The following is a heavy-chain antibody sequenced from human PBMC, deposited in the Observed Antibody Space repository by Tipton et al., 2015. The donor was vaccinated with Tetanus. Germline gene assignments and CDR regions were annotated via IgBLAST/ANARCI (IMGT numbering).Heavy chain of an antibody. J-gene: IGHJ4*02. V-gene: IGHV4-39*01. D-gene: IGHD5-18*01. CDR1: GGSISSSSYY. CDR3: ARLDTALAYWGY. CDR2: IYYSGST. Sequence: TLSLTCTVSGGSISSSSYYWGWIRQPPGKGLEWIGSIYYSGSTYYNPSLKSRVTISVDTPKNQFSLKLSSVTAADTAVYYCARLDTALAYWGYWGQGTLVTVSS.